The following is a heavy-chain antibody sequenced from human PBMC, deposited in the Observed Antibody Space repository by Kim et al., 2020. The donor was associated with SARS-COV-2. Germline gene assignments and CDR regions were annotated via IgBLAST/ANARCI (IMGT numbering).Heavy chain of an antibody. CDR2: IIPIFGTA. CDR1: GGTFSSYA. Sequence: SVKVSCKASGGTFSSYAISWVRQAPGQGLEWMGGIIPIFGTANYAQKFQGRVTITADESTSTAYMELSSLRSEDTAVYYCARAVSLIGYDTPRVFGGWFDPWGQGTLVTVSS. CDR3: ARAVSLIGYDTPRVFGGWFDP. D-gene: IGHD2-2*03. V-gene: IGHV1-69*13. J-gene: IGHJ5*02.